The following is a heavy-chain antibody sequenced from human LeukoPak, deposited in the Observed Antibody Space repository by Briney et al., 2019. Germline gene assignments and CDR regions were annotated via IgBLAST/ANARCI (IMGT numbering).Heavy chain of an antibody. D-gene: IGHD3-22*01. J-gene: IGHJ4*02. CDR3: ARIDSSGFYPAY. Sequence: GGSLRLSCAASGFTISSHEMNWVRQAPGKGLEWVSYISSSGTSIYYADSVKGRFTISRDHAKNSLYLQMNSLRVEDTAVYYCARIDSSGFYPAYWGQGTLVTVSS. V-gene: IGHV3-48*03. CDR2: ISSSGTSI. CDR1: GFTISSHE.